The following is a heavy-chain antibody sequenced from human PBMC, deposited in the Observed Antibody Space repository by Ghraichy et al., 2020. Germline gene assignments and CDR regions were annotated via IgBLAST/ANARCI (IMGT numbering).Heavy chain of an antibody. V-gene: IGHV3-7*01. Sequence: GGSLRLSCAASGFTFSSYWMSWVRQAPGKGLEWVANIKQDGSEKYYVDSVKGRFTISRDNAKNSLYLQMNSLRAEDTAVYYCAREKGIEGRTNYYYYYGMDVWGQGTTVTVSS. CDR2: IKQDGSEK. CDR1: GFTFSSYW. J-gene: IGHJ6*02. CDR3: AREKGIEGRTNYYYYYGMDV. D-gene: IGHD1-26*01.